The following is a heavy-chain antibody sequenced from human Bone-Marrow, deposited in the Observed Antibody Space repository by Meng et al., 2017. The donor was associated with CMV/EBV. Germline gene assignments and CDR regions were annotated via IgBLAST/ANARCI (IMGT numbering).Heavy chain of an antibody. CDR3: ASPKAHVGVAARPGPLDY. CDR2: ISSSGSTI. V-gene: IGHV3-11*04. Sequence: GESLKISCAVSGFTFSDYYMSWIRQAPGKGLEWVSYISSSGSTIYYADSVKGRFTISRDNAKNSLYLQMNSLRAEDTAVYYCASPKAHVGVAARPGPLDYWGQATLVTVSS. D-gene: IGHD6-6*01. CDR1: GFTFSDYY. J-gene: IGHJ4*02.